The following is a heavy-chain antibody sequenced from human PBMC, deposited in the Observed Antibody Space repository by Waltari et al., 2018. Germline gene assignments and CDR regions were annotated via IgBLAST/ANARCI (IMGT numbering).Heavy chain of an antibody. Sequence: VQLVQSGAEVKKPGATVTISCKVSGYTFTDYYMHWVQQAPGKGLEWMGWINPNSGGTNYAQKFQGRVTMTRDTSISTAYMELSRLRSDDTAVYYCARDMLVVAASYYYYMDVWGKGTTVTVSS. CDR3: ARDMLVVAASYYYYMDV. D-gene: IGHD2-15*01. J-gene: IGHJ6*03. CDR2: INPNSGGT. V-gene: IGHV1-2*02. CDR1: GYTFTDYY.